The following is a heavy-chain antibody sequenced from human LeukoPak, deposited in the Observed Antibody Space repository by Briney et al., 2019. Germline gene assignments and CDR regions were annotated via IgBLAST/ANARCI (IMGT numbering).Heavy chain of an antibody. D-gene: IGHD2-15*01. J-gene: IGHJ5*02. V-gene: IGHV3-66*03. Sequence: PGGSLRLSCAASGFSVRNYYMNWVRQAPGKGLEVVSLIRGSGVTSYADSVKGRFTISRDESRNTVYLQMNSLRVEDTAEYFCARDRAATQDWVEFDPWGQGTLVTVSS. CDR3: ARDRAATQDWVEFDP. CDR1: GFSVRNYY. CDR2: IRGSGVT.